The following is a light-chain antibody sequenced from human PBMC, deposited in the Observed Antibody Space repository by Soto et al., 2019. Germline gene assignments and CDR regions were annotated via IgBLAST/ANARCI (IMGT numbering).Light chain of an antibody. CDR2: GTS. Sequence: EIVLTQSPGTLSLSPGERATLSCRASQSVATIYLAWYQQKPGQAPKLLMSGTSTRATGIPDSFSGSGSGTDFTLTINRLEPEDFAVYYCQQYGSSPRTFGQGTRV. J-gene: IGKJ1*01. V-gene: IGKV3-20*01. CDR1: QSVATIY. CDR3: QQYGSSPRT.